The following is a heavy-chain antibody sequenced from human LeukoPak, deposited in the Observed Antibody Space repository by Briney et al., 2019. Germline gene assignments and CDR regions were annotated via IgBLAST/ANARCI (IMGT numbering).Heavy chain of an antibody. Sequence: SETLSLTCAVYGGSFSGYYWSWIRQPPGKGLEWIGEINHSGSTNYNPSLKSRVTISVDTSKNQFSLKLSSVTAADTAVYYCARRSITMIVVAKYYFDYWGQGTLVTVSS. J-gene: IGHJ4*02. V-gene: IGHV4-34*01. CDR3: ARRSITMIVVAKYYFDY. CDR2: INHSGST. D-gene: IGHD3-22*01. CDR1: GGSFSGYY.